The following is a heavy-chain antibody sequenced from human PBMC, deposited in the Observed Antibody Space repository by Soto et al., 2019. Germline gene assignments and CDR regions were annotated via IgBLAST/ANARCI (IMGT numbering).Heavy chain of an antibody. CDR3: TTLYSPGLDV. Sequence: GGSLRLSCAASGFTFSTYWMYWVRQAPGKGLVWVSRINPDGSSTAYADSVKGRFTISRDNAKNTLYLQMNSLRVEDTAVYYCTTLYSPGLDVWGPGTTVTVSS. V-gene: IGHV3-74*01. CDR2: INPDGSST. J-gene: IGHJ6*02. CDR1: GFTFSTYW. D-gene: IGHD4-4*01.